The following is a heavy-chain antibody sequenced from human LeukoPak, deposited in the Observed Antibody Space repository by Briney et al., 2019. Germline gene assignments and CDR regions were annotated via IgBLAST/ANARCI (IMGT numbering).Heavy chain of an antibody. CDR1: GYSFTSYW. J-gene: IGHJ5*02. Sequence: GESLKISCKGSGYSFTSYWIGWVRQMPGKGLEWMGIIYPGDSDTRYGPSFQGQVTISADKSISTAYLQWSSLKASDTAMYYCARHRPPSSSWSGSWFDPWGQGTLVTVSS. CDR2: IYPGDSDT. D-gene: IGHD6-13*01. V-gene: IGHV5-51*01. CDR3: ARHRPPSSSWSGSWFDP.